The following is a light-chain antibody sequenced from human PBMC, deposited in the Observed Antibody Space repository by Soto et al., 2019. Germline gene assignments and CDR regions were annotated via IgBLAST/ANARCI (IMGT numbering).Light chain of an antibody. V-gene: IGKV3-15*01. CDR1: QSVRSN. CDR2: GAS. Sequence: EIVMTQSPATLSVSPGERATLSCRASQSVRSNLAWYQQKPGQAPRLLIYGASTRVTGIAAGFSGSGSATEFTLTISSLQSEDFAVYYCQQYNAWPLTFGGGTKVEIK. J-gene: IGKJ4*01. CDR3: QQYNAWPLT.